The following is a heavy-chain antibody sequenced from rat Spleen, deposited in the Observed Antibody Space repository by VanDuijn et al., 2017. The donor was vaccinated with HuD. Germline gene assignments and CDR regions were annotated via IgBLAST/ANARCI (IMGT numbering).Heavy chain of an antibody. V-gene: IGHV2-43*01. D-gene: IGHD1-11*01. J-gene: IGHJ4*01. CDR1: GFSLTSYH. CDR2: IWIGGST. Sequence: VQLKESGPGLVQPSQTLSLTCTVSGFSLTSYHVSWVRQPPGKGLEWMGVIWIGGSTAYNSLLKSRLSISRDTSKSQVFLKRNSLQTEDTATYYGAREEGSPYYYVMDAWGQGASVTVSS. CDR3: AREEGSPYYYVMDA.